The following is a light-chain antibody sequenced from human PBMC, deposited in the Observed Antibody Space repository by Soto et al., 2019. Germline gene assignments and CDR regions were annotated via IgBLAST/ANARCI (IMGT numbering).Light chain of an antibody. CDR2: GTS. J-gene: IGKJ1*01. Sequence: DIQMTQSPSSLSASVGDRVTITCRASQNISSYLNWYQQKPGKAPKLLIYGTSSLQSGVPSRFSGSGSGTDFTLTISSLQPEDFATYYCQQTYTTPRTCGQGTRVDIK. CDR3: QQTYTTPRT. V-gene: IGKV1-39*01. CDR1: QNISSY.